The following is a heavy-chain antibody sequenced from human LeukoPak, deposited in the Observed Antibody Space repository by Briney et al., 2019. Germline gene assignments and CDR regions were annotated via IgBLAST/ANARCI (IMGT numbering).Heavy chain of an antibody. D-gene: IGHD3-3*01. J-gene: IGHJ4*02. CDR2: ISRSGTII. CDR1: GFTFSGYE. Sequence: GGSLRLSCAASGFTFSGYEMNWVRQAPGKGLEWVSYISRSGTIISYADSVKGRFTISRDNAKNSLYLQMNSLRAEDAAVYYCARERDDYYFDYWGQGTLVTVSS. CDR3: ARERDDYYFDY. V-gene: IGHV3-48*03.